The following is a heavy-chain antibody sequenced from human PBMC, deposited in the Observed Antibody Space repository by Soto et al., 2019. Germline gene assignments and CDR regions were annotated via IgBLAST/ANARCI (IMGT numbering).Heavy chain of an antibody. Sequence: PGGSLRLSCAASAFTSGSYAMPWVRQAPGKGLEWVAVIAYEWSKKDYAASVKGRVTIPRDNCKKTLYLQMNRLRADDTGVYYCAKDNDSSGYSNDAFHIWGQGTMVTVSS. D-gene: IGHD3-22*01. J-gene: IGHJ3*02. CDR3: AKDNDSSGYSNDAFHI. CDR2: IAYEWSKK. CDR1: AFTSGSYA. V-gene: IGHV3-30*06.